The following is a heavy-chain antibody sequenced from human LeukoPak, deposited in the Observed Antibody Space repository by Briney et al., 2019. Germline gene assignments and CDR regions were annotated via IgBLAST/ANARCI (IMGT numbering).Heavy chain of an antibody. CDR3: TRLRSNKGGSWFDP. J-gene: IGHJ5*02. CDR2: MNPSSGDT. CDR1: GYTFTTYN. Sequence: ASVKVSCKASGYTFTTYNINWVRQATGQGLEWMGWMNPSSGDTGYAQNFQGRVTMTRNTSITTAYMELSSLGSEDTAVYYCTRLRSNKGGSWFDPWGQGTLVTVSS. V-gene: IGHV1-8*01. D-gene: IGHD1-26*01.